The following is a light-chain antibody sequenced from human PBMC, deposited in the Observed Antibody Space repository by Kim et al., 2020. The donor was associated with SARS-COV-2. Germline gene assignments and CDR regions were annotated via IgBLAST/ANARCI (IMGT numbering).Light chain of an antibody. Sequence: SVSPGQTASITCSGDKLGDKYACWYQQKPGQSPMLVIYQDRKRPSGIPERFSGSNSGDTATLTISGTLAVDEADYYCQTWDSSTWVFGGGTQLTVL. V-gene: IGLV3-1*01. CDR1: KLGDKY. CDR3: QTWDSSTWV. J-gene: IGLJ3*02. CDR2: QDR.